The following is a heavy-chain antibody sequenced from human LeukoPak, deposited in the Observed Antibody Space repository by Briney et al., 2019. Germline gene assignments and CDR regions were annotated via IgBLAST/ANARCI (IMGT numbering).Heavy chain of an antibody. Sequence: GASVKVSCKTSGYTFTSYGISWVRQAPGQGLEWMGWVSSYNGDTNYAQKLQGGVTMTTDTSTSTAYMELRSLRSDDTAVYYCAREPTSYYYDSSGYQDPRSDAFDIWGQGTMVTVSS. CDR2: VSSYNGDT. CDR3: AREPTSYYYDSSGYQDPRSDAFDI. J-gene: IGHJ3*02. D-gene: IGHD3-22*01. CDR1: GYTFTSYG. V-gene: IGHV1-18*01.